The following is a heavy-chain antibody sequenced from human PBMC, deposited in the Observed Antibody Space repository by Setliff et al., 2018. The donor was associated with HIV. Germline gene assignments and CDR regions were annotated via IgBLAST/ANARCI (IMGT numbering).Heavy chain of an antibody. J-gene: IGHJ4*02. Sequence: PSETLSLTCTVSGGSISSYYWSWIRQPPGKGLEWIGYIYTSGSVNYNPSLNSRVTISVDTSKKQFSLKVNSLTAADTAVYYCARSPRIGVAGEFEYWGQGTLVTVSS. CDR3: ARSPRIGVAGEFEY. CDR2: IYTSGSV. V-gene: IGHV4-4*09. CDR1: GGSISSYY. D-gene: IGHD6-19*01.